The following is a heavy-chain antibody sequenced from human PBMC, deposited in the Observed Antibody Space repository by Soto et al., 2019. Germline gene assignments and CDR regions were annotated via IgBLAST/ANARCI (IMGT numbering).Heavy chain of an antibody. D-gene: IGHD1-1*01. CDR2: ISGSGGST. CDR3: AKGSNCRGVFDY. J-gene: IGHJ4*02. CDR1: GFTFSNYA. Sequence: GGSLRLSCAASGFTFSNYAMIWVRQAPGKGLQWVSVISGSGGSTYYEDSVKGRFTISRDNSKNTLYLQMNSLRAEDTAVYYCAKGSNCRGVFDYWGQGTLVTVSS. V-gene: IGHV3-23*01.